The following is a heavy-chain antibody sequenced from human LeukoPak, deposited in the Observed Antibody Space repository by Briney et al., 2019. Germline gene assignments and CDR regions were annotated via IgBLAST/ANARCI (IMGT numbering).Heavy chain of an antibody. CDR1: GGSFSGYY. D-gene: IGHD1-14*01. V-gene: IGHV4-34*01. CDR2: INHSGST. CDR3: ASGSISAARTYYYYYYMDV. J-gene: IGHJ6*03. Sequence: SETLSLTCAVYGGSFSGYYWSWIRQPPGKGLEWIGEINHSGSTNYNPSLKSRVTISVDTSKNQFSLKLSSVTAEDTAVYYCASGSISAARTYYYYYYMDVWGKGTTVTVSS.